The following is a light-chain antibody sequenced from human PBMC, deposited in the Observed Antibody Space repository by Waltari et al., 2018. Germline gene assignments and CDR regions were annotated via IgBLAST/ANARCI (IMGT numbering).Light chain of an antibody. CDR3: ASWDGSLGGVI. Sequence: QSVLSQPPSASGTPGQRVTISCSGSNYNIGNNFVYWYHQLPGTAPKLLIYRNNQRPPGVPDRFSGSKSGTSASLAIRGLRSEDEADYYCASWDGSLGGVIFGGGTKLTVL. J-gene: IGLJ2*01. CDR2: RNN. V-gene: IGLV1-47*01. CDR1: NYNIGNNF.